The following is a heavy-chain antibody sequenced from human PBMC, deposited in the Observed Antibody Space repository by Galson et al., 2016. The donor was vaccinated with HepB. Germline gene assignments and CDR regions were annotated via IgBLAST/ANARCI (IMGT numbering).Heavy chain of an antibody. CDR2: TWYDEINK. D-gene: IGHD2-2*01. CDR3: ARASQPYCSSTSCYAGYYHYYGMDV. J-gene: IGHJ6*02. V-gene: IGHV3-33*01. Sequence: SLRLSCAASGFTFSIYGMHWVRQAPGKGLEWVAVTWYDEINKYYADSVKGRFTISRDHSKNTLYLQMNSRRVDDTAVYYCARASQPYCSSTSCYAGYYHYYGMDVWGQGTTVTVSS. CDR1: GFTFSIYG.